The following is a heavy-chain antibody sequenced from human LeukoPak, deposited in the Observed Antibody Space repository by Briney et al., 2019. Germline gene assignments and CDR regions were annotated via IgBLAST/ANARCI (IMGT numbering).Heavy chain of an antibody. CDR3: AELGITMIGGV. V-gene: IGHV3-48*04. J-gene: IGHJ6*04. Sequence: GGSLTLSCAASGFTFTKARMSWVRQAPGKGLEWVSYISSSGSTIYYADSVKGRFTISRDNAKNSLYLQMNSLRAEDTAVYYCAELGITMIGGVWGKGTTVTISS. D-gene: IGHD3-10*02. CDR2: ISSSGSTI. CDR1: GFTFTKAR.